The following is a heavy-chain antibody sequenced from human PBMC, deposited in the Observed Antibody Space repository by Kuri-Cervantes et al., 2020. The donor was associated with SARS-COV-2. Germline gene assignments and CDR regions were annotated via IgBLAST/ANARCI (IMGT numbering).Heavy chain of an antibody. Sequence: GESLKISCEGSGFTFSSYEMNWVRQAPGKGLEWVSYISSSGSTIYYADSVKGRFTISRDNAKNSLYLQMNSLRAEDTAVYYCARDGGSGSYRYYYYGMDVWGQGTTVTVSS. CDR2: ISSSGSTI. D-gene: IGHD3-10*01. CDR1: GFTFSSYE. J-gene: IGHJ6*02. CDR3: ARDGGSGSYRYYYYGMDV. V-gene: IGHV3-48*03.